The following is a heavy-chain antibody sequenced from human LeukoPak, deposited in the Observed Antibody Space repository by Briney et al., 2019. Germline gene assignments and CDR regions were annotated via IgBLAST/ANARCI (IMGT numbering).Heavy chain of an antibody. CDR2: IYSGGST. CDR3: ARRSVTTIDY. V-gene: IGHV3-53*01. D-gene: IGHD4-17*01. Sequence: GGSLRLSCAASGFTVSSNYMSWVRQAPGKGLEWVSVIYSGGSTYYADSVKGRFTISRDNSKNTLYLQMSSLRADDTAVYYCARRSVTTIDYWGQGTLVTVSS. J-gene: IGHJ4*02. CDR1: GFTVSSNY.